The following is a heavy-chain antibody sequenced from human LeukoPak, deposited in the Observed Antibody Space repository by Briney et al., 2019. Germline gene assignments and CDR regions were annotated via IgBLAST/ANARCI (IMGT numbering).Heavy chain of an antibody. CDR2: IIPIFGTA. D-gene: IGHD2-2*01. CDR3: ASERCGSSISCYGDYYYYGMDV. V-gene: IGHV1-69*13. Sequence: SVKVSCKASGGTFSSYAISWVRQAPGQGLEWMGGIIPIFGTANYAQKFQGRVTITADESTSTAYMELSSLRSEDTAVYYCASERCGSSISCYGDYYYYGMDVWGQGTTVTVSS. J-gene: IGHJ6*02. CDR1: GGTFSSYA.